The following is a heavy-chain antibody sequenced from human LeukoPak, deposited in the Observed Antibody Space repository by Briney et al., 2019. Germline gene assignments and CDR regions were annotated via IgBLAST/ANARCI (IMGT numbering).Heavy chain of an antibody. J-gene: IGHJ6*03. CDR1: GYTFTGYY. CDR3: ARALYCSSTSCYADYYYYMDV. Sequence: GASVKVSCKASGYTFTGYYMHWVRQAPGQGLEWMGWINPNSGDTNYAQKFQGRVTMTRDTSISTAYMELSRLRSDDTAVYYCARALYCSSTSCYADYYYYMDVWGKGTTVTVSS. V-gene: IGHV1-2*02. CDR2: INPNSGDT. D-gene: IGHD2-2*01.